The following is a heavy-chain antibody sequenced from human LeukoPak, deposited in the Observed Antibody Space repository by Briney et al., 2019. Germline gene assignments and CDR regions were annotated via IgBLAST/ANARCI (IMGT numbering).Heavy chain of an antibody. Sequence: SETLSLTCAVSGGSISSGGYSWSWIRQPPGKGLEWIGYIYYSGSTNYNPSLKSRVTISVDTSKNQFSLKLSSVTAADTAVYYCARNFRDYRGYYYDSSGYSYFDYWGQGTLVTVSS. D-gene: IGHD3-22*01. J-gene: IGHJ4*02. CDR3: ARNFRDYRGYYYDSSGYSYFDY. V-gene: IGHV4-61*08. CDR1: GGSISSGGYS. CDR2: IYYSGST.